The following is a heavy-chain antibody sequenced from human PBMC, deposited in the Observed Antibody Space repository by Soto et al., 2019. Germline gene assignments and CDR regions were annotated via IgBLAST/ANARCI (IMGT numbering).Heavy chain of an antibody. J-gene: IGHJ4*02. CDR1: GFTFSSYA. CDR2: ISGDATKT. Sequence: EVQLLESGGGLIQPGGSLRLSCAASGFTFSSYAMSWVRQAPGKGLDWVSTISGDATKTYYADSVKGRFTISRDNSKHTLYLQMNSLRVEDTAVYFCAKEAPGAYFDFWGQGTLVAVSS. CDR3: AKEAPGAYFDF. D-gene: IGHD3-10*01. V-gene: IGHV3-23*01.